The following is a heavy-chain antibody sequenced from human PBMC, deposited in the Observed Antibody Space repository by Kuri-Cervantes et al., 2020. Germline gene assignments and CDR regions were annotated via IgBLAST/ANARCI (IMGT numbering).Heavy chain of an antibody. V-gene: IGHV3-7*01. Sequence: GGSLRLSCAASGFTFSNYGMHWVRQAPGKGLEWVANIKQDGSEKYYVDFVKGRFTISRDNAKNSLYLQMNSLRAEDTAVYYCARDILAAAGTSWGQGTLVTVSS. CDR1: GFTFSNYG. D-gene: IGHD6-13*01. CDR2: IKQDGSEK. J-gene: IGHJ4*02. CDR3: ARDILAAAGTS.